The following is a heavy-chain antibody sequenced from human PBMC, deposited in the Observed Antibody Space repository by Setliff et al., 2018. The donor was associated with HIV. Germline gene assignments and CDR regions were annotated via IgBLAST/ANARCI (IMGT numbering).Heavy chain of an antibody. CDR2: ISSYNDNT. V-gene: IGHV1-18*01. J-gene: IGHJ3*02. D-gene: IGHD2-15*01. Sequence: EASVKVSCKATGYSFTNYGISWVRQAPGQGLEWMGWISSYNDNTNYALNLQGRVTMTTDTSTSTACMELRSLRSDDTAVYYCARDDVGYCSGGSCYHLFDTFDIGGQGTVVTVSS. CDR3: ARDDVGYCSGGSCYHLFDTFDI. CDR1: GYSFTNYG.